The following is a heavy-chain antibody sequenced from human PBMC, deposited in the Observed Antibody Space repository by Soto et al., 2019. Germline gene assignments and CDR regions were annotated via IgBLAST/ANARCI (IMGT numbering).Heavy chain of an antibody. V-gene: IGHV1-8*01. J-gene: IGHJ3*02. D-gene: IGHD3-22*01. Sequence: QVQLVQSGAEVKKPGASVKVSCKASGYTFTNYDINWVRQAPGQGVEWMGWMNPNSGNTGYAQKFQGRGTTIRNTSISTAYMELRSMRSEDTAVYYCARGIHYYDEGDGAFDIWGQGTMVTVSS. CDR2: MNPNSGNT. CDR1: GYTFTNYD. CDR3: ARGIHYYDEGDGAFDI.